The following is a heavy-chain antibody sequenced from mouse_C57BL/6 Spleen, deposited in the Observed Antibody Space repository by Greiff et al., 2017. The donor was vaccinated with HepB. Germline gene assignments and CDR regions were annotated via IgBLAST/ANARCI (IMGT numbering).Heavy chain of an antibody. CDR3: ARCDYYGPAMDY. D-gene: IGHD1-1*01. CDR2: IHPNSGST. J-gene: IGHJ4*01. CDR1: GYTFTSYW. V-gene: IGHV1-64*01. Sequence: QVQLQQPGAELVKPGASVKLSCKASGYTFTSYWMHWVKQRPGQGLEWIGMIHPNSGSTNYNEKFKSKATLTVDKSSSTAYMQLSSLTSEDSAVYYCARCDYYGPAMDYWGQGTSVTVSS.